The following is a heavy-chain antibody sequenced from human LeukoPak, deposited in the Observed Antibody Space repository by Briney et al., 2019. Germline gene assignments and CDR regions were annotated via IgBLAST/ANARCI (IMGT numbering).Heavy chain of an antibody. J-gene: IGHJ4*02. CDR2: IRRRAYGGTT. CDR1: GFTFDDFA. CDR3: SRDSHGDDVSDY. Sequence: GGSLRLSCTVSGFTFDDFAMTWVRQPPGQGVEGVGLIRRRAYGGTTDYAASVKGRFTISIDDSKNIAFLQMNSLKTEDSAIYFCSRDSHGDDVSDYWGQGTLVTVSS. D-gene: IGHD1-1*01. V-gene: IGHV3-49*04.